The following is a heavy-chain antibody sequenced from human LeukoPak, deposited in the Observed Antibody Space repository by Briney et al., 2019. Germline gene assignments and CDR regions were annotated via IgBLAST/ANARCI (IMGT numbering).Heavy chain of an antibody. CDR3: ARDGRFGVGGYYYYYMDV. CDR2: ISSSSSYI. D-gene: IGHD3-16*01. Sequence: GGSLRLSCAASGFTFSSYSMNWVRQAPGKGLEWVSSISSSSSYIHYADSVKGRFTISRDNAKNSLYLQMNSLRAEDTAVYYCARDGRFGVGGYYYYYMDVWGKGTTVTVSS. V-gene: IGHV3-21*01. J-gene: IGHJ6*03. CDR1: GFTFSSYS.